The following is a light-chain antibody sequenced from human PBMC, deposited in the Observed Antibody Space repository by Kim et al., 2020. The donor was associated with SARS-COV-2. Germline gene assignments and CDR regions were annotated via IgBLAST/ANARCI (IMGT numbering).Light chain of an antibody. Sequence: QSALTQPASVSGSPGQSITISCTGTSSDVGGYNYVSWYQQHPGKAPKLMIYDVSKRPSGVSNRFSASKSGNTASLTISGLQAEDEADYYCSSYTSSSTFFGTGTKVTVL. CDR2: DVS. CDR3: SSYTSSSTF. V-gene: IGLV2-14*01. J-gene: IGLJ1*01. CDR1: SSDVGGYNY.